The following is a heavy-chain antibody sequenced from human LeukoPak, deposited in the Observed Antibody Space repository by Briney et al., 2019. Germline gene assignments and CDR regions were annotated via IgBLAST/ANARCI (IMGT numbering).Heavy chain of an antibody. CDR1: GLTFNNYA. CDR2: ISYDETTE. Sequence: GGSLRLSCAASGLTFNNYAMHWVRQAPGKGLEWVAVISYDETTEYYVDSVKGRFTISRDNSKDALYLQMTSLRAEDTAVYYCARAYRNSAWFDRNFWGQGTLVTVSS. V-gene: IGHV3-30*04. CDR3: ARAYRNSAWFDRNF. D-gene: IGHD3-10*01. J-gene: IGHJ4*02.